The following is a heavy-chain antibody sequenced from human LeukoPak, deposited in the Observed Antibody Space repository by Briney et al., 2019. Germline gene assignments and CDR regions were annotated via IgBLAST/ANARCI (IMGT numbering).Heavy chain of an antibody. CDR1: GYTFTSYD. D-gene: IGHD6-13*01. CDR3: ARSGSSWYGHPFDY. CDR2: MNPNSGNT. Sequence: ASVKVSCKASGYTFTSYDINWVRQATGQGLEWMGWMNPNSGNTGYAQKFQGRVTMTRNTSISTAYMELSSPRSEDTAVYYCARSGSSWYGHPFDYWGQGTLVTVSS. V-gene: IGHV1-8*01. J-gene: IGHJ4*02.